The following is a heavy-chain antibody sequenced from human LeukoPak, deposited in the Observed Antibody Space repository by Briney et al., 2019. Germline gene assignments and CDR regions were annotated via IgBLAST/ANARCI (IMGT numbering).Heavy chain of an antibody. CDR1: GGSISSSSYY. V-gene: IGHV4-30-4*08. J-gene: IGHJ4*02. CDR2: IYYSGST. D-gene: IGHD1-26*01. CDR3: ARLSGSYYSFRFDY. Sequence: SETLSLTCTVSGGSISSSSYYWGWIRQPPGKGLEWIGYIYYSGSTYYNPSLKSRVTISVDTSKNQFSLKLSSVTAADTAVYYCARLSGSYYSFRFDYWGQGTLVTVSS.